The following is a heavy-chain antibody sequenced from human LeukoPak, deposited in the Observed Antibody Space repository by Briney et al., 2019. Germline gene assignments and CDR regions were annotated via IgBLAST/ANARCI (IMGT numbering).Heavy chain of an antibody. J-gene: IGHJ4*02. CDR3: AREDYYFDSSGTHYFDY. CDR1: GFTVSSNY. D-gene: IGHD3-22*01. CDR2: IYSGGST. Sequence: GGSLRLSCAASGFTVSSNYMSWVRQAPGKGLEWVSVIYSGGSTYYADSVKGRFTISRDDSKSTVYLQMNSLRAEDTAVYYCAREDYYFDSSGTHYFDYWGQGTLVTVSS. V-gene: IGHV3-66*01.